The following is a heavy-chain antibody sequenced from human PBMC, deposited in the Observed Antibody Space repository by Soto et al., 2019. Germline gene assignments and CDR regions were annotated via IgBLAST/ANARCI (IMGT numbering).Heavy chain of an antibody. J-gene: IGHJ4*02. CDR3: ARGDDYGDRKAD. CDR1: GFTFSSYA. CDR2: ISYDGSNK. Sequence: QVQLVDSGGGVVQPGRSLRLSCAASGFTFSSYAMHWVRQAPGKGLEWVAVISYDGSNKYYADSVKGRFTISRDNSKNTLYLQMNSLRAGDTAVYYCARGDDYGDRKADWGQGTLVTVSS. D-gene: IGHD4-17*01. V-gene: IGHV3-30-3*01.